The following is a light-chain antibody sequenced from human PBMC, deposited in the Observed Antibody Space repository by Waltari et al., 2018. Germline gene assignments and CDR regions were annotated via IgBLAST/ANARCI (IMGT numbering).Light chain of an antibody. J-gene: IGLJ1*01. CDR3: SSYTSSSTFV. Sequence: QSALTQPASVSGSPGQSISISCTGTSSDVGGYNYVSWYQQHPGKAPKLMIYAVSQRPLGISNRFSGSKAGYTASLTISGLQAEDEADYYCSSYTSSSTFVFGIGTKVTVL. CDR1: SSDVGGYNY. CDR2: AVS. V-gene: IGLV2-14*03.